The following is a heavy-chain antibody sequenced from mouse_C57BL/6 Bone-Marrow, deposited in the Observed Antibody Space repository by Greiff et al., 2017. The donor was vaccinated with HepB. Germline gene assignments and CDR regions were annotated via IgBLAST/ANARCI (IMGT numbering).Heavy chain of an antibody. Sequence: EVKLVESGGGLVQPKGSLKLSCAASGFSFNTYAMNWVRQAPGKGLEWVARIRSKSNNYATYYADSVKDRFTISRDDSESMLYLQMNNLKTEDTAMYYCVRGGIYDGYYGAMDYWGQGTSVTVSS. CDR3: VRGGIYDGYYGAMDY. CDR1: GFSFNTYA. D-gene: IGHD2-3*01. J-gene: IGHJ4*01. V-gene: IGHV10-1*01. CDR2: IRSKSNNYAT.